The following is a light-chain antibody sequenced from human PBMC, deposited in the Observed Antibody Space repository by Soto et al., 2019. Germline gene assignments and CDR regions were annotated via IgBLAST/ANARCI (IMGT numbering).Light chain of an antibody. CDR2: DAS. V-gene: IGKV1-5*01. J-gene: IGKJ1*01. Sequence: DIQMTQSPSTLSASVGDRVTITCRASQSISSRLAWYQQKPEKAPNLLIHDASTLESGVPSRFSGSASGTEFTLTISSLQPDDFATYFCQQYNSYSRTFGQGTKVDIK. CDR3: QQYNSYSRT. CDR1: QSISSR.